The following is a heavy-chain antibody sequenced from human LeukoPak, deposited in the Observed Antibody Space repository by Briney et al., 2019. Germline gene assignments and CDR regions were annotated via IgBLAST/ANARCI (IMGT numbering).Heavy chain of an antibody. CDR3: AIPGSSSWANYYYYYMDV. CDR1: GGTFSSYA. Sequence: GASVKVSCKASGGTFSSYAISWVRQAPGQGLEWMGGIIPIFGTANYAQKFQGRVTITADKSTSTAYMELSSLRSEDTAVYYCAIPGSSSWANYYYYYMDVWGKGTTVTVS. D-gene: IGHD6-13*01. J-gene: IGHJ6*03. CDR2: IIPIFGTA. V-gene: IGHV1-69*06.